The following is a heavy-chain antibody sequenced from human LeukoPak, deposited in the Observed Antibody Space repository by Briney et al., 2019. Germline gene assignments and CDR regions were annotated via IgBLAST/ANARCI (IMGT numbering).Heavy chain of an antibody. CDR3: AKERSNYDSSGYPYYFDC. D-gene: IGHD3-22*01. J-gene: IGHJ4*02. Sequence: SETLSLTCTVSGGSISSSSYYWSWIRQPAGKGLEWIGRIYTSGSTKYNPSLKSRVTMSVDTSKNQFSLKLSSVTAADTAVYYYAKERSNYDSSGYPYYFDCWGQGTLVTVSS. V-gene: IGHV4-61*02. CDR2: IYTSGST. CDR1: GGSISSSSYY.